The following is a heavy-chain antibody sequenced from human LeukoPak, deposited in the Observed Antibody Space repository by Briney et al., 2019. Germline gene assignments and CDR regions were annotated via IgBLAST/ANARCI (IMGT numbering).Heavy chain of an antibody. J-gene: IGHJ5*02. CDR3: ARSNGGTGYYRTHGWFDP. V-gene: IGHV1-8*01. CDR1: GYTFTSYD. Sequence: GASVKVSCKASGYTFTSYDINWVRQATGQGLEWMGWMNPNSGNTGYAQKFQGRVTMTRNTSISTAYMELSSLRSEDTAVYYCARSNGGTGYYRTHGWFDPWGQGTLVTVSS. D-gene: IGHD3/OR15-3a*01. CDR2: MNPNSGNT.